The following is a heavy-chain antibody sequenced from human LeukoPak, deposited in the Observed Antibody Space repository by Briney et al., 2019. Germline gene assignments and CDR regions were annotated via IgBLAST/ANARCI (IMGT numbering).Heavy chain of an antibody. D-gene: IGHD2-2*01. J-gene: IGHJ6*03. V-gene: IGHV4-34*01. Sequence: PSETLSLTCAVYGGSYSVYYWRWIRHPPGKGLEWIGEINHSGSTNYNPSLKSRVTISVDTSKNQFSLKLSSVTAADTAVYYCARGRTGYQLLPAKKDYSYYYMDVWDKGTTVTVSS. CDR2: INHSGST. CDR3: ARGRTGYQLLPAKKDYSYYYMDV. CDR1: GGSYSVYY.